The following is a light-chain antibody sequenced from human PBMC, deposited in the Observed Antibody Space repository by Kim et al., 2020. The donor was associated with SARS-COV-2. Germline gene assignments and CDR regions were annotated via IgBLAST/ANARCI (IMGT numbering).Light chain of an antibody. V-gene: IGLV4-69*01. CDR1: SGHSSYA. CDR2: LTSDGSH. CDR3: QTWAAGIVV. Sequence: SVKLTCTLSSGHSSYAIAWHQQQPEKGPRFLIKLTSDGSHSKGAGIPERFSGSSSGTERYLTISSLQSEDEGEYYCQTWAAGIVVFGGGTKLTVL. J-gene: IGLJ2*01.